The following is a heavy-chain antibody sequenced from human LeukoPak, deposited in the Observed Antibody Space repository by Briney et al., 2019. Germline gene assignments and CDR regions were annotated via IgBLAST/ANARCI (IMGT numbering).Heavy chain of an antibody. D-gene: IGHD5-12*01. CDR3: ARGRYSGTTYYFDY. J-gene: IGHJ4*02. Sequence: GVSLRLSCAASGFIFSTYWMSWVRQAPGKGLEWVANIKEDGSESHYVDSVKGRFTISRDNAKNSLYLQMNSLRAEDTAMYYCARGRYSGTTYYFDYWGQGTLVTVSS. CDR1: GFIFSTYW. V-gene: IGHV3-7*03. CDR2: IKEDGSES.